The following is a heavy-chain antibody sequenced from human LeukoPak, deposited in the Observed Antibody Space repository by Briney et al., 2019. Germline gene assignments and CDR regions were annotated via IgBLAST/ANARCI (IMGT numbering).Heavy chain of an antibody. Sequence: SETLSLTCTVSGGSISSYNWNWIRQPPGKGLEWIGFIYYTGSTIYNPSLKSRVTISVDTSKNQFSLKLSSVTAADTAVYYCARPGGSGYYPYYFDYWGQGTLVTVSS. V-gene: IGHV4-59*08. CDR1: GGSISSYN. D-gene: IGHD3-22*01. CDR2: IYYTGST. CDR3: ARPGGSGYYPYYFDY. J-gene: IGHJ4*02.